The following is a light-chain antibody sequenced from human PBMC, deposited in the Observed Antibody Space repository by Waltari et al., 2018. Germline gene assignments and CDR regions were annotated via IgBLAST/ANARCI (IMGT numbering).Light chain of an antibody. Sequence: QSALTQPASVSGSPGQSITIPCTGTGSDVGGYNYVSWHQQQPGKAPKLMIYDVSNRPSGVSNRFSGSKSDNTASLTISGLLAEDEADYYCSSYTSSKTWVFGGGTRLTVL. CDR1: GSDVGGYNY. J-gene: IGLJ3*02. CDR2: DVS. V-gene: IGLV2-14*03. CDR3: SSYTSSKTWV.